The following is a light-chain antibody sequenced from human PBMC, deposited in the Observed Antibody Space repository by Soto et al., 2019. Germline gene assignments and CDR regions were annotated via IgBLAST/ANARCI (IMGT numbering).Light chain of an antibody. V-gene: IGKV4-1*01. Sequence: DIVMTQSPDSLAVSLGERATVKCKSSQSVLSSSNNKNYLAWFQQKPGQRPKLLIYSASTRESGVPDRFSGSGSGTDFTLTISSLQAEDVAVYYCQHYYNYPWTFGQGTKVEAK. CDR3: QHYYNYPWT. J-gene: IGKJ1*01. CDR1: QSVLSSSNNKNY. CDR2: SAS.